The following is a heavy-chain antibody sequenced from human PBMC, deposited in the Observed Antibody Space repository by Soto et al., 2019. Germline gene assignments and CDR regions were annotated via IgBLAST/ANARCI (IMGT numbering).Heavy chain of an antibody. CDR2: INHSGST. Sequence: SETLSLTCAVYGGSFSGYYWSWIRQPPGKGLEWIGEINHSGSTNYNPSLKSRVTISVDTSKNQFSLKLSSVTAADTAVYYCARGRRYDFWSGSDTTRGYYYYMDVWGKGTTVTVSS. CDR3: ARGRRYDFWSGSDTTRGYYYYMDV. D-gene: IGHD3-3*01. J-gene: IGHJ6*03. V-gene: IGHV4-34*01. CDR1: GGSFSGYY.